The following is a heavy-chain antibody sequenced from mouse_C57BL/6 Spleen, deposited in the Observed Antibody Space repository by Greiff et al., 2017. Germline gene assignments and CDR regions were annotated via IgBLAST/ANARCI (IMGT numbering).Heavy chain of an antibody. V-gene: IGHV1-18*01. Sequence: EVQLQESGPELVKPGASVTIPCKASGYTFTDYNMDWVKQSHGKSLEWIGDINPNNGGTIYNQKFKGKATLTVDKSSSTAYMELRSLTSEDTAVYYCARGDYDGEYFDVWGTGTTVTVSS. CDR2: INPNNGGT. D-gene: IGHD2-4*01. CDR3: ARGDYDGEYFDV. CDR1: GYTFTDYN. J-gene: IGHJ1*03.